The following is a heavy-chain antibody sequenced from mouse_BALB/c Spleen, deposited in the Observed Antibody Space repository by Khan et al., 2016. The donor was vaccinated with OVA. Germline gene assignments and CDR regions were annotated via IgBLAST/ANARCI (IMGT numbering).Heavy chain of an antibody. J-gene: IGHJ3*01. CDR1: GYTFTSYD. Sequence: QVQLQQSGAELVKPGASVKLSCKASGYTFTSYDINWVRQRPEQGLEWIGWMFPGDGSTKYNENFKGKATLTKDKSSSTAYMQLSRLTSEDPGAYFCARGGYGGFAYWGQGTLVTVSA. CDR3: ARGGYGGFAY. D-gene: IGHD2-14*01. V-gene: IGHV1-85*01. CDR2: MFPGDGST.